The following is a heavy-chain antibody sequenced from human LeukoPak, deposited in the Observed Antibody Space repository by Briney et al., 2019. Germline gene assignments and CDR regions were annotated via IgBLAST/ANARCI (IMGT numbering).Heavy chain of an antibody. CDR2: IYHSGST. Sequence: SETLSLTCTVSGGSIGTYFWSWVRQPPGKGLEWIGEIYHSGSTNYNPSLKSRVTISVDKSKNQFSLKLSSVTAADTAVYYCARRDCSGGSCYSDPYYYYYMDVWGKGTTVTVSS. V-gene: IGHV4-4*02. CDR1: GGSIGTYF. J-gene: IGHJ6*03. D-gene: IGHD2-15*01. CDR3: ARRDCSGGSCYSDPYYYYYMDV.